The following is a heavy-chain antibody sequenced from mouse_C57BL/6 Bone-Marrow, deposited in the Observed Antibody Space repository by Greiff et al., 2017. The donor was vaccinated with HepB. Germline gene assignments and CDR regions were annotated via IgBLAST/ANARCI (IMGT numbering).Heavy chain of an antibody. J-gene: IGHJ2*01. Sequence: VKLQQSGAELVKPGASVKLSCKASGYTFTSYWMHWVKQRPGQGLEWIGMIHPNSGSTNYNEKFKSKATLTVDKSSSTAYMQLSSLTSEDSAVYYCAKGYDYDGYYFDYWGQGTTLTVSS. D-gene: IGHD2-4*01. CDR3: AKGYDYDGYYFDY. V-gene: IGHV1-64*01. CDR1: GYTFTSYW. CDR2: IHPNSGST.